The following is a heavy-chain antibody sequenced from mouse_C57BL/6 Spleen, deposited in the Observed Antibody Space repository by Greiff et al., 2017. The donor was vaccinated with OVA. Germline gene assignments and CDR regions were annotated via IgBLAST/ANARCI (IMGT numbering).Heavy chain of an antibody. CDR2: IDPSDSYT. V-gene: IGHV1-69*01. Sequence: VQLQQPGAELVMPGASVKLSCKASGYTFTSYWMHWVKQRPGQGLEWIGEIDPSDSYTNYNQKFKGKSTLTVDKSSSTAYMQLGSLTSEDSAVYYCARGGYDDAMDYWGQGTSVTVSS. J-gene: IGHJ4*01. D-gene: IGHD2-2*01. CDR1: GYTFTSYW. CDR3: ARGGYDDAMDY.